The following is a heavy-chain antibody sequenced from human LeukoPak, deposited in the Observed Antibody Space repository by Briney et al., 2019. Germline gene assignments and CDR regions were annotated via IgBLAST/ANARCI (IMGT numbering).Heavy chain of an antibody. CDR2: INHSGST. J-gene: IGHJ4*02. CDR1: GGSFSGYY. CDR3: ARDLDLSSPPKQWLGLKSFDY. V-gene: IGHV4-34*01. D-gene: IGHD6-19*01. Sequence: SETLSLTCAVYGGSFSGYYWSWIRQPPGKGLEWIGEINHSGSTNYNPSLKSRVTISVDTSKNQFSLKLSSVTAADTAVYYCARDLDLSSPPKQWLGLKSFDYWGQGTLVTVSS.